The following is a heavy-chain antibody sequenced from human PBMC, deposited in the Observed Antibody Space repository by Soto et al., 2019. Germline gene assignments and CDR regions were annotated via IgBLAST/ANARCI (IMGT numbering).Heavy chain of an antibody. D-gene: IGHD3-10*01. CDR3: AIRKGDSGLGYYYGMDV. Sequence: QVQLVESGGGVVQPGRSLRLSCAASGFTFSSYGMHWVRQAPGKGLEWVAVISYDGSNKYYADSVKGRFTISRDNSKNXXYLQMNSLRAEDTAVYYCAIRKGDSGLGYYYGMDVWGQGTTVTVSS. CDR2: ISYDGSNK. V-gene: IGHV3-30*03. CDR1: GFTFSSYG. J-gene: IGHJ6*02.